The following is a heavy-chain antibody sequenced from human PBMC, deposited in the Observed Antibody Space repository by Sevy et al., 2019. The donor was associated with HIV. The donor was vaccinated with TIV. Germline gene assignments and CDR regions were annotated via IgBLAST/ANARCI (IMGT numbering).Heavy chain of an antibody. CDR3: ARDHNTGWCNWFDP. V-gene: IGHV3-30*02. Sequence: GGSLRLSCEVSGLNVNNYGMHWVRQAPGKGLEWVAMVPYDGSKSHYVDSVKGRFTISRDYSENTLYLQMNNLRVEDTAVYYCARDHNTGWCNWFDPWGQGTLVTVSS. CDR2: VPYDGSKS. J-gene: IGHJ5*02. D-gene: IGHD3-9*01. CDR1: GLNVNNYG.